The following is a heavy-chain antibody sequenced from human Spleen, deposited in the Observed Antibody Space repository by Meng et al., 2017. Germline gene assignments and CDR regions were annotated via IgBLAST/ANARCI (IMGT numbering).Heavy chain of an antibody. V-gene: IGHV1-69*10. CDR2: IIPILGIA. CDR1: GYNFPDYY. CDR3: AARIAVAGPLNWFDP. J-gene: IGHJ5*02. D-gene: IGHD6-19*01. Sequence: SVKVSCKPSGYNFPDYYIHWVRRAPGQGLEWMGRIIPILGIANYAQKFQGRVTITADKSTSTAYMELSSLRSEDTAVYYCAARIAVAGPLNWFDPWGQGNLVTVSS.